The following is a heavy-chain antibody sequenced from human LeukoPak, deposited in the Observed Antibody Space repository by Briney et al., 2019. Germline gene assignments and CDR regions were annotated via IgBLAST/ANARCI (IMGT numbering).Heavy chain of an antibody. CDR2: IKQDGSEK. Sequence: GGSLRLSCAASGFTFSTFWMSWVRQAPGKGLEWVANIKQDGSEKYYVDSVKGRFTISRDNAKNSLYLQMNSLRAEDTAVYYCARDRYQYDSSTYFGCYAWGLGTLVTVSS. D-gene: IGHD3-22*01. CDR1: GFTFSTFW. J-gene: IGHJ5*02. V-gene: IGHV3-7*01. CDR3: ARDRYQYDSSTYFGCYA.